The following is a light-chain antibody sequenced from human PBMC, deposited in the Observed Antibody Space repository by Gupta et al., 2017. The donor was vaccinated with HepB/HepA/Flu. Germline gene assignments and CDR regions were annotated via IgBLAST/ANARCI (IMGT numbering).Light chain of an antibody. CDR1: QSVSSN. CDR3: HEDSNWRLT. V-gene: IGKV3-15*01. Sequence: EIVMTPSPVTLSVSQGERATLSCRASQSVSSNLAWYQQKPGQAPRLLIYGASTSATGIPARFSGSGSGTEFTLSIRSLHSEDFAVYYCHEDSNWRLTFGAGTKVEIK. CDR2: GAS. J-gene: IGKJ4*01.